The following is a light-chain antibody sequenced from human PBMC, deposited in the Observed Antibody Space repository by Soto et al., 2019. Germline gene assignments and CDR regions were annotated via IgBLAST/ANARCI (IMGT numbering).Light chain of an antibody. CDR1: QSVDRY. CDR2: DAY. J-gene: IGKJ4*01. V-gene: IGKV3D-15*01. CDR3: QQHNNWPLT. Sequence: EVVLTQSPDTLSLSPGETATLSCRASQSVDRYVAWYQQKLGQAPRLLIYDAYTRATGVGARFSGSGSGTQFTLTISSLQSEDFAVYYCQQHNNWPLTFGGGTKVEIK.